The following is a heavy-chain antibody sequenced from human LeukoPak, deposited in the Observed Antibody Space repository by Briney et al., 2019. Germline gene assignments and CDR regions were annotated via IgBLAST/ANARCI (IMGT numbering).Heavy chain of an antibody. V-gene: IGHV3-21*01. Sequence: SGGSLRLSCAASGFTFSTYSMNWVRQAPGKGLEWVSSISSSGTYTYYADSVKGRFTISRDNAKNSLYLHINSLRVEDTAIYYCARDSPGEVVTARGDYWGQGILVTVSS. CDR2: ISSSGTYT. D-gene: IGHD2-21*02. CDR1: GFTFSTYS. CDR3: ARDSPGEVVTARGDY. J-gene: IGHJ4*02.